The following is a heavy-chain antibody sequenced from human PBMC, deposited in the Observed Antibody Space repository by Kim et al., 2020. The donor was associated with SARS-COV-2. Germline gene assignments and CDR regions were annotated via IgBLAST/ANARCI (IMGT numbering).Heavy chain of an antibody. V-gene: IGHV3-30*04. CDR2: ILYDGSNK. Sequence: GGSLRLSCAASGFAFSSYAMHWVRQAPGKGLEWVAVILYDGSNKYYADSVKGRFTISRDNSKNTLYLQMNSLRAEDTAVYYCARGCSSTSCYRRGDYWGQGTLVTVSS. CDR1: GFAFSSYA. D-gene: IGHD2-2*02. CDR3: ARGCSSTSCYRRGDY. J-gene: IGHJ4*02.